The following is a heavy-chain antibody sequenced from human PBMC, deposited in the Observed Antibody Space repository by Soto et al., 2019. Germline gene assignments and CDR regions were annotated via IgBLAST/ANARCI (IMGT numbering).Heavy chain of an antibody. V-gene: IGHV3-33*01. J-gene: IGHJ3*02. CDR3: ARAYDSSGYYPWDAFDI. D-gene: IGHD3-22*01. CDR1: GFTFSSYV. CDR2: IWYDGSNK. Sequence: GGSLRLSCAASGFTFSSYVMHWVRQAPGKGLEWVAVIWYDGSNKYYADSVNGRFTISRDNSKNTLYLQMNSLRAEDTAGYYCARAYDSSGYYPWDAFDIWGQGTMVTVSS.